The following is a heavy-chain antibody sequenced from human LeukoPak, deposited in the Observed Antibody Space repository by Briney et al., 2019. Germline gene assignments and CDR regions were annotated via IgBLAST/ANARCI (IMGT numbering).Heavy chain of an antibody. CDR3: ARGASGTTLDY. CDR1: GGSISSYY. Sequence: PSETLSLTCTVSGGSISSYYWSWIRQPPGKGLEWLGYIYYSGSTNYNPSLKSRVTISVDTSKNQFSLKLSSVTAADTAVYYCARGASGTTLDYWGQGTLVTVSS. J-gene: IGHJ4*02. D-gene: IGHD1-1*01. CDR2: IYYSGST. V-gene: IGHV4-59*01.